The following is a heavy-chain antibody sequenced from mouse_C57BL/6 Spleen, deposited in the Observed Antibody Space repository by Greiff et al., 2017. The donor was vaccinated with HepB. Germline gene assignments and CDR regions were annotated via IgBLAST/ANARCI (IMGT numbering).Heavy chain of an antibody. Sequence: EVMLVESEGGLVQPGSSMKLSCTASGFTFSDYYMAWVRQVPEKGLEWVANINYDGSSTYYLDSLKSRFIISRDNAKNILYLQMSSLKSEDTATYYCARDADDGYYGWYFDVWGTGTTVTVSS. V-gene: IGHV5-16*01. D-gene: IGHD2-3*01. CDR1: GFTFSDYY. CDR2: INYDGSST. J-gene: IGHJ1*03. CDR3: ARDADDGYYGWYFDV.